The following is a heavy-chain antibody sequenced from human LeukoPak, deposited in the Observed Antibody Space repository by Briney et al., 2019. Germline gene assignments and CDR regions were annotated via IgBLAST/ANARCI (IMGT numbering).Heavy chain of an antibody. CDR3: VRVGGASSILSAFDI. CDR2: IYNSETI. Sequence: SEALSLTCTVSGGSINSYYWSWIRQPPGKGLEWIGYIYNSETINYNPSLTSRVTISLDTSKNQVSLKLTSVTAADTAVYYCVRVGGASSILSAFDIWGQGTMVTVSS. D-gene: IGHD6-6*01. J-gene: IGHJ3*02. V-gene: IGHV4-59*01. CDR1: GGSINSYY.